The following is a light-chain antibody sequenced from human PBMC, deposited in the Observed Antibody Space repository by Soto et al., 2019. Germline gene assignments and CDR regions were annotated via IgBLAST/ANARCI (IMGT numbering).Light chain of an antibody. V-gene: IGKV3-11*01. J-gene: IGKJ1*01. CDR3: QHRSNWPQT. Sequence: LTHSPATLSLSTGERATLSCRASQSVDSYLAWYQQKVGQAPRLLIYDASNRGTGITARFSGSGSGTDFTLTICRVEPEDFAGYYCQHRSNWPQTFGQGGKV. CDR2: DAS. CDR1: QSVDSY.